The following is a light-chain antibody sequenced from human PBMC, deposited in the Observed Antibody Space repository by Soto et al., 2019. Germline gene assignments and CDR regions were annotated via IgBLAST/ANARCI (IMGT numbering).Light chain of an antibody. Sequence: DIQMTQSPSTLSASIGDRVTITCRASQSITTFLAWYQQKPGKAPQILIYDASKLEPGVPSRLSGGGSGTEFTLTISSLQPDDFATYYCQQYSTYPLTFGGETRVEIK. CDR2: DAS. CDR3: QQYSTYPLT. CDR1: QSITTF. J-gene: IGKJ4*01. V-gene: IGKV1-5*01.